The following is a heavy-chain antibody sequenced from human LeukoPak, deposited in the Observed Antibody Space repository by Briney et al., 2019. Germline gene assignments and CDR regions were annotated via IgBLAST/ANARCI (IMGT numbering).Heavy chain of an antibody. D-gene: IGHD6-6*01. CDR1: GDSVSSNSAA. CDR2: TYYRSTWYN. V-gene: IGHV6-1*01. CDR3: ARDLSLAMFD. J-gene: IGHJ4*02. Sequence: SQTLSLTCGISGDSVSSNSAAWNWIRQSPSRGLEWLGRTYYRSTWYNDYAVSVKSRISINPDTSKNQFALHLNSVTPEDTAVHYCARDLSLAMFDWGQGTLVTVSS.